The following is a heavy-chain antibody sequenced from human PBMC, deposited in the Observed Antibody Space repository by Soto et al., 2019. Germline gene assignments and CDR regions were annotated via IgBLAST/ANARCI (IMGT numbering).Heavy chain of an antibody. D-gene: IGHD3-22*01. CDR3: ARQGPKYSGYKDY. J-gene: IGHJ4*02. V-gene: IGHV5-51*01. CDR2: IYPGDSES. Sequence: GESLNISCNGSGYSFSSYWIGWVRQMPGKGLEWMGIIYPGDSESRYSPSFQGQVTMSADKSISIAYLQWSSLKASDTAMYYCARQGPKYSGYKDYWGQGTLVTVSS. CDR1: GYSFSSYW.